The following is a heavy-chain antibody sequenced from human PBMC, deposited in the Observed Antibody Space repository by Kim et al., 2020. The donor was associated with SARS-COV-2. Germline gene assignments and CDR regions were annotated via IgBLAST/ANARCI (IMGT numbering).Heavy chain of an antibody. Sequence: GGSLRLSCAASGFAFNIYVMNWVRQTPEKGLEWVSTVRESGDTTYYADSVKGRFTISRDNSNNAVYLQMNSLRAEDTAVYYCTKDWQFDDWGQGTLVTVSS. CDR2: VRESGDTT. CDR1: GFAFNIYV. J-gene: IGHJ4*02. V-gene: IGHV3-23*01. CDR3: TKDWQFDD.